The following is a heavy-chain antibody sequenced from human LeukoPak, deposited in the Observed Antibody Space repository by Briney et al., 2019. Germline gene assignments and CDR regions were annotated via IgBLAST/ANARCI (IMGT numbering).Heavy chain of an antibody. CDR3: AKAREDTMIVGTTYYFDY. Sequence: GGSLRLSCAASGFTFSSYAMSWVRQAPGKGLEWVSAISGSGGSTYYADSVKGRFTISRDNSKNTLYLQMNSLRAEDTAVYYCAKAREDTMIVGTTYYFDYWGQGTLVTVSS. CDR2: ISGSGGST. CDR1: GFTFSSYA. J-gene: IGHJ4*02. D-gene: IGHD3-22*01. V-gene: IGHV3-23*01.